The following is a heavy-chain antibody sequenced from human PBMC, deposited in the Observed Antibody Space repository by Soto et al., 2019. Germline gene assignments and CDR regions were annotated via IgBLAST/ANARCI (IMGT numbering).Heavy chain of an antibody. CDR1: GGSISSGGYY. J-gene: IGHJ4*02. CDR3: ARVVCSSTSCYVGY. D-gene: IGHD2-2*01. CDR2: IYYSGST. Sequence: SETLSLTCTVSGGSISSGGYYWSWIRQHPGKGLEWIGYIYYSGSTYYNPSLKSRVTISVDTSKNQFSLKLSSVTAADTAVYYCARVVCSSTSCYVGYWGQGTLVTVSS. V-gene: IGHV4-31*03.